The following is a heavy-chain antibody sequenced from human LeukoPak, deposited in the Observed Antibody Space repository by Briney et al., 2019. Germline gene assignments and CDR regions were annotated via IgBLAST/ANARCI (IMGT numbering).Heavy chain of an antibody. CDR2: IKQDGSEK. J-gene: IGHJ4*02. D-gene: IGHD6-25*01. V-gene: IGHV3-7*04. CDR1: GFAFSSYW. CDR3: ARDWSSGGWAPGY. Sequence: GGSLRLSCAASGFAFSSYWMSWVRQAPGKGLEWVANIKQDGSEKYYVDSVKGRFTISRDNAKNSLYLQMNSLSAEDTAVYYCARDWSSGGWAPGYWGQGTLVTVSS.